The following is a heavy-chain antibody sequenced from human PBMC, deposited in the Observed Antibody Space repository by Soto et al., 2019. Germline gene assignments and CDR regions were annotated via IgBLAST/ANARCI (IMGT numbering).Heavy chain of an antibody. J-gene: IGHJ4*02. Sequence: PSETLSLTCTVSGGSISSSSYYWGWIRQPPGKGLEWIGSIYYSGSTYYNPSLKSRVTISVDTSKNQFSLKLSSVTAADTAVYYCATQRAVFAMSYYYFDYWGQGTLVTVSS. CDR2: IYYSGST. CDR1: GGSISSSSYY. CDR3: ATQRAVFAMSYYYFDY. V-gene: IGHV4-39*01. D-gene: IGHD2-2*01.